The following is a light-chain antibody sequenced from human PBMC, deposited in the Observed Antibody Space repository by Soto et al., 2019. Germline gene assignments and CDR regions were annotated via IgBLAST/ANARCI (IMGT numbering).Light chain of an antibody. J-gene: IGKJ1*01. CDR1: QSVSNW. CDR3: QHYSTVWA. CDR2: KAS. Sequence: DIQMTQSPSTLSASVGERVTITCRASQSVSNWLAWYQQKPGKAPKLLIYKASTLKSGVPSRFSGSGSGTEFTLTISSLQPDDFATYYCQHYSTVWAFGQGIKVDIK. V-gene: IGKV1-5*03.